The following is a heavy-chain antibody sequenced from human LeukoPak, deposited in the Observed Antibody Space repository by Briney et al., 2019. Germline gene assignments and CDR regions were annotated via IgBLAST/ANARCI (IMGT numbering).Heavy chain of an antibody. D-gene: IGHD4-11*01. Sequence: GGSLRLSCAASGFTVSSNYMSLVRRAPGKGLKWVSVIYSGGSTYYADSVKGRFTISRDNSKNTLYLQMNSLRAEDTAVYYCASRATVTTDRFWFDPWGQGTLVTVSS. CDR2: IYSGGST. CDR3: ASRATVTTDRFWFDP. V-gene: IGHV3-53*01. J-gene: IGHJ5*02. CDR1: GFTVSSNY.